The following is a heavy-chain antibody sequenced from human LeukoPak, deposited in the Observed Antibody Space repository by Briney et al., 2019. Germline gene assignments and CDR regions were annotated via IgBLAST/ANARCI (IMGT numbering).Heavy chain of an antibody. CDR2: ISYDGSNK. Sequence: GGSLRLSCAASGFTFSSYGMHWVRQAPGKGLEWVAVISYDGSNKYYADSVKGRFTTSRDNSKNTLYLQMNSLRAEDTAVYYCAKDGRDSYGYGRHYYGMDVWGQGTTVTVSS. D-gene: IGHD5-18*01. V-gene: IGHV3-30*18. CDR1: GFTFSSYG. CDR3: AKDGRDSYGYGRHYYGMDV. J-gene: IGHJ6*02.